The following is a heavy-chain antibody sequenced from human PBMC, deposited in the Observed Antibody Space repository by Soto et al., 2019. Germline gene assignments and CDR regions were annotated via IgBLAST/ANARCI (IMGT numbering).Heavy chain of an antibody. J-gene: IGHJ4*02. Sequence: SQTLSLTCDISGDSVFSDSVAWNWIRQSPSRGLEWLGRTYYRSKWYNDYAVSVKSRIIINPDISTNQFSLQLDSVTPEDTAVYYCARGGSSGYFTNDLLDWWGQGTLVTVSS. CDR1: GDSVFSDSVA. CDR3: ARGGSSGYFTNDLLDW. V-gene: IGHV6-1*01. D-gene: IGHD6-19*01. CDR2: TYYRSKWYN.